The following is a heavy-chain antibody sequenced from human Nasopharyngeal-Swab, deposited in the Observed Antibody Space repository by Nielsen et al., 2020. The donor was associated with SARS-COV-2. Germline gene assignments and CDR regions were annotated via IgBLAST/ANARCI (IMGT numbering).Heavy chain of an antibody. CDR3: ARGSRGYYFDY. CDR2: IYTSGST. D-gene: IGHD2-15*01. V-gene: IGHV4-61*02. J-gene: IGHJ4*02. CDR1: GGSISSGSYY. Sequence: SETLSLTCTVSGGSISSGSYYWSWIRQPAGKGLEWIGRIYTSGSTNYNPSLKSRVTISVDTSKNQFFLKLSSVTAADTAVYYCARGSRGYYFDYWGQGTLVTVSS.